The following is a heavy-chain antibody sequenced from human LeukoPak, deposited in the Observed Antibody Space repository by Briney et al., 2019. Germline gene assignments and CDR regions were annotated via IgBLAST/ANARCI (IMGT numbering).Heavy chain of an antibody. CDR2: IYSGGST. V-gene: IGHV3-53*01. D-gene: IGHD4-17*01. J-gene: IGHJ4*02. CDR3: ARVYDYGFDY. Sequence: GGSLRLSCAASGFTFSGYAMSWVRQAPGKGLEWVSVIYSGGSTYYADSVKGRFTISRDNSKNTLYLQMNSLRAEDTAVYYCARVYDYGFDYWGQGTLVTVSS. CDR1: GFTFSGYA.